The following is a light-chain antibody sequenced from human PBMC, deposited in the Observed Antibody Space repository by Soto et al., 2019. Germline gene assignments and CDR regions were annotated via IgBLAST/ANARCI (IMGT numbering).Light chain of an antibody. Sequence: QSALSQPPSASGSPGQSVTISCTGTSSDVGGYNYVSWYQQHPGKAPKLMIYEVIKRPSGVPDRFSGSKSGNTASLTVSGHQAEDEADYYCTSYAGSHNLVFGVGTKLTV. CDR3: TSYAGSHNLV. CDR2: EVI. CDR1: SSDVGGYNY. J-gene: IGLJ3*02. V-gene: IGLV2-8*01.